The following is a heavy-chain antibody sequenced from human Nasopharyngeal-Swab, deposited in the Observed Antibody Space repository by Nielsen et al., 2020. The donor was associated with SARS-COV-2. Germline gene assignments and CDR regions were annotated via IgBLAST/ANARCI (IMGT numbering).Heavy chain of an antibody. D-gene: IGHD2-15*01. CDR2: INPSSGST. V-gene: IGHV1-46*01. Sequence: ASVKVSCMASGYTFTSQYIQGVRQAPGQGLEWMGIINPSSGSTSYAQKFQGRVTMTRDTSTSTVYMDLSSLRSEDTAVYYCVVVTRGYWGQGTLVTVSS. J-gene: IGHJ4*02. CDR1: GYTFTSQY. CDR3: VVVTRGY.